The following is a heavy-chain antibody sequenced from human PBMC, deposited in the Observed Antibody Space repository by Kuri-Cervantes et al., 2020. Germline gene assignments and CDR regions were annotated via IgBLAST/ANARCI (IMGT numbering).Heavy chain of an antibody. V-gene: IGHV3-33*01. J-gene: IGHJ4*02. CDR2: IWYDGSNK. CDR3: ARELGRGVISPYLDY. D-gene: IGHD3-10*01. CDR1: GFTFSSYG. Sequence: GESLKISCAASGFTFSSYGMHWVRQAPGKGLEWVAVIWYDGSNKYYADSVKGRFTISRDNSKNTLYLQMNSLRAEDTAVYYCARELGRGVISPYLDYWGQGTLVTVSS.